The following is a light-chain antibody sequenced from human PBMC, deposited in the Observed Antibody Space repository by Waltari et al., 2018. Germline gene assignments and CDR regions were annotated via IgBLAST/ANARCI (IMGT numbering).Light chain of an antibody. CDR2: GKN. J-gene: IGLJ2*01. V-gene: IGLV3-19*01. CDR1: ILRTYY. CDR3: GSRDSNGDVI. Sequence: SSELTQDPAVSVAFGQTVRISCQGDILRTYYPNWCQRKPGQAPILVIYGKNNRPSGIPARFSASTSGDTASFTITGAQAEDEAVYYCGSRDSNGDVIFGGGTKLTVL.